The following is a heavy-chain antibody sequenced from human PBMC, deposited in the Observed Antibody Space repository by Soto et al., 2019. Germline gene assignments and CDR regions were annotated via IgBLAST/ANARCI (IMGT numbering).Heavy chain of an antibody. D-gene: IGHD6-13*01. CDR2: IWSDGGNK. J-gene: IGHJ4*02. CDR1: GFTFSSYG. V-gene: IGHV3-33*01. CDR3: TRWGIAAGDY. Sequence: QVQLVESGGGVVQPGRSLRLSCAASGFTFSSYGMHWVRQAPGKGLEWVAVIWSDGGNKYYADSVKGRFTISRDNSKNTLYLQMNRMRAEDTAVYYCTRWGIAAGDYWGQGTLVTVSS.